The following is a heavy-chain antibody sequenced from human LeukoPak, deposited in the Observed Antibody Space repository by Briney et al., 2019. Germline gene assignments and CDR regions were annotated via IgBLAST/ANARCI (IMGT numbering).Heavy chain of an antibody. Sequence: GGSLRLPCAASGFTFSTYWMTWVRQAPGKGLEWVANIDEDGSEKYYVDSVKGRFTISRDNAKNSLYLQMNSLRAEDTAVFYCARDRGYSSSWYGGGDAFDIWGQGTMVTVSS. V-gene: IGHV3-7*01. D-gene: IGHD6-13*01. CDR3: ARDRGYSSSWYGGGDAFDI. J-gene: IGHJ3*02. CDR2: IDEDGSEK. CDR1: GFTFSTYW.